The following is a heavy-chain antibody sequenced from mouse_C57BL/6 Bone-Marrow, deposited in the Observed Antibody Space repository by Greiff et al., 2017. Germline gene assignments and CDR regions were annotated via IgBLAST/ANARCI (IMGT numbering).Heavy chain of an antibody. CDR1: GYTFTDYN. Sequence: SGPELVKPGASVKIPCKASGYTFTDYNMDWVQQSHGKSLEWIGDINPNNGGTIYNQKFKGKATLTVDKSSSAAYMELRSLTSEDTAVYYCARNKHYYGSRGDAMDYWGQGTSVTVSS. CDR3: ARNKHYYGSRGDAMDY. D-gene: IGHD1-1*01. CDR2: INPNNGGT. V-gene: IGHV1-18*01. J-gene: IGHJ4*01.